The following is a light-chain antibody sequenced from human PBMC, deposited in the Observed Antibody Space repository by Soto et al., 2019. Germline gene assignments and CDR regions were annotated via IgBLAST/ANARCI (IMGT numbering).Light chain of an antibody. J-gene: IGKJ1*01. CDR2: GAS. Sequence: EIVLTQSPGTLSLSPGERATLSCRASQSVSSSYLAWYQQKPGQAPRLLIYGASSRATGIPDRFNGSGSGTDFTLTISRLEPEDFAVYYCQQYGSSPPLTFGQGTKVDI. V-gene: IGKV3-20*01. CDR1: QSVSSSY. CDR3: QQYGSSPPLT.